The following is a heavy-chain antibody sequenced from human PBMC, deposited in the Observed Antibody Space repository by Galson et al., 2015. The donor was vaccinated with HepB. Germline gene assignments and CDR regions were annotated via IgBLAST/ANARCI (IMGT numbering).Heavy chain of an antibody. V-gene: IGHV3-74*01. CDR1: GFTFSSYW. J-gene: IGHJ4*02. CDR2: INSDGSST. D-gene: IGHD1-26*01. Sequence: SLRLSCAASGFTFSSYWMHWVRQAPGKGLVWVSRINSDGSSTSYADSVKGRFTISRDNAKNTLYLQMNSLRAEDTAAYYCARVSRVGATYFDYWGQGTLVTVSS. CDR3: ARVSRVGATYFDY.